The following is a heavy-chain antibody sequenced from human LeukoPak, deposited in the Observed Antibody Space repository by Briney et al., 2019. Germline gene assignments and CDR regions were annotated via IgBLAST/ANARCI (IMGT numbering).Heavy chain of an antibody. V-gene: IGHV3-21*01. CDR2: ISSSSSYI. Sequence: GGSLRLSCAASGFTFSSYWMNWVRQAPGKGLEWVSSISSSSSYIYYADSVKGRFTISRDNAKNSLYLQMNSLRAEDTAVYYCARDQYYYGSGSYYPLDYWGQGTLVTVSS. D-gene: IGHD3-10*01. CDR1: GFTFSSYW. CDR3: ARDQYYYGSGSYYPLDY. J-gene: IGHJ4*02.